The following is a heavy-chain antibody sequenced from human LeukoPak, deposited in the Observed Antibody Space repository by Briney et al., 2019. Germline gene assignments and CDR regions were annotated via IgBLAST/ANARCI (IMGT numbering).Heavy chain of an antibody. V-gene: IGHV1-8*01. D-gene: IGHD7-27*01. Sequence: ASVKVSCKASGYTFTSYDFNRVRQATGQRPEWMGWMSPNSGDTGYAQKFQDRVTMTRNTSISTAYMELSSLRSDDTAVYYCARGPPNWGYDYWGPGTLVTVSS. CDR3: ARGPPNWGYDY. CDR1: GYTFTSYD. CDR2: MSPNSGDT. J-gene: IGHJ4*02.